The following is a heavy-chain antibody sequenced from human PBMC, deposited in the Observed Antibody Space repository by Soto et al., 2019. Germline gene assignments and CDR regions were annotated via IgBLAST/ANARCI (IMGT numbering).Heavy chain of an antibody. CDR3: ASGTQLGRYYYYYMDV. Sequence: PSVTLSLTCTVSGGSISSYYWSWTRQPPGKGLEWIGYIYYSGSTNYNPSLKSRVTISVDTSKNQFSLKLSSVTAADTAVYYCASGTQLGRYYYYYMDVWGKGTTVTVSS. CDR2: IYYSGST. D-gene: IGHD6-6*01. CDR1: GGSISSYY. J-gene: IGHJ6*03. V-gene: IGHV4-59*08.